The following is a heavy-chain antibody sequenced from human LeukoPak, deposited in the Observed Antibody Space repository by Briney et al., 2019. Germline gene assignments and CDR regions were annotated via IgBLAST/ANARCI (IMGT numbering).Heavy chain of an antibody. CDR1: GFTFDDYA. Sequence: GGSLRLSCAASGFTFDDYAMHWVRQGPGKGLEWVSLISGEGGITYYADSVRGRFTISRDNSKNSLYLQMNSLRTEDTALYYWAKDIGGYSFAADYWGQGTLVTVSS. CDR2: ISGEGGIT. D-gene: IGHD5-18*01. CDR3: AKDIGGYSFAADY. J-gene: IGHJ4*02. V-gene: IGHV3-43*02.